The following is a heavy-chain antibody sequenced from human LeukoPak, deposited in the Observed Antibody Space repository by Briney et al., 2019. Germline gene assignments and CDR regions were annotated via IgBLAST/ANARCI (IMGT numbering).Heavy chain of an antibody. CDR1: GFTFSSYG. V-gene: IGHV3-30*18. CDR3: AKFGYYDSSGYRNPFDY. CDR2: ISYDGSNK. D-gene: IGHD3-22*01. Sequence: GRSLRLSCAASGFTFSSYGMHWVRQAPGKGLEWVAVISYDGSNKYYADSVKGRFTISRDNSKSTLYLQMNSLRAEDTAVYYCAKFGYYDSSGYRNPFDYWGQGTLVTVSS. J-gene: IGHJ4*02.